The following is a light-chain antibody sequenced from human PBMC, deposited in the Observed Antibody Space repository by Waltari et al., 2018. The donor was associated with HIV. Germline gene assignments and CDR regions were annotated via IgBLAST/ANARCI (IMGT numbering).Light chain of an antibody. J-gene: IGKJ1*01. V-gene: IGKV1-27*01. Sequence: DIRMTQSPSSLSTFVGDRVTITCRATHDIGTSLAWYQQRPGQVPKLLIYSTSTVQTGVPIRFSGSGSGTFFTLSISSLQPEDVGTYFCQKYNSAPHTFGQGTKVEI. CDR2: STS. CDR3: QKYNSAPHT. CDR1: HDIGTS.